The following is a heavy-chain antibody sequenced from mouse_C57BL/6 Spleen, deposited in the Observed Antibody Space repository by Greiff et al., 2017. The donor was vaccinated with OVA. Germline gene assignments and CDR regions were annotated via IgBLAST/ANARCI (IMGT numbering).Heavy chain of an antibody. CDR1: GYSITSGYY. CDR3: ARELTGTYFDY. J-gene: IGHJ2*01. D-gene: IGHD4-1*01. CDR2: ISYDGSN. Sequence: VQLQQSGPGLVKPSQSLSLTCSVTGYSITSGYYWNWIRQFPGNKLEWMAYISYDGSNNYNPSLKNRISITRDTSKNQLFLKLNSVTTEDTATYYCARELTGTYFDYWGQGTTLTVSS. V-gene: IGHV3-6*01.